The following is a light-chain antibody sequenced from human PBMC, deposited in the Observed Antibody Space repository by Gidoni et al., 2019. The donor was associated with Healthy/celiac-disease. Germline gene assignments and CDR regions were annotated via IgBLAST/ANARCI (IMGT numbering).Light chain of an antibody. J-gene: IGKJ2*04. CDR2: KAS. CDR1: QSISSW. Sequence: DIQMTKSPSTLSASVGDIVTIPCRASQSISSWLAWYQQKPGKAPKLLLYKASSLESGVPSRFSGSGSGTEFTLTISSLQPDDFATYYCQQYNSYSPCSFGQGTKLEIK. CDR3: QQYNSYSPCS. V-gene: IGKV1-5*03.